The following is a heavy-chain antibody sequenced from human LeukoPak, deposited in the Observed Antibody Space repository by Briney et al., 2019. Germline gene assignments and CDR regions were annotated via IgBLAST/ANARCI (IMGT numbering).Heavy chain of an antibody. J-gene: IGHJ4*02. D-gene: IGHD6-6*01. Sequence: ASVKISCKVSGYTFTDYYMHWVQQAPGKGLEWMGLVDPEDGETIYAEKFQGRVTITADTFTDTAYMELSSLRSEDTAVYYCATDLYSSSDYWGQGTLVTVSS. CDR2: VDPEDGET. CDR1: GYTFTDYY. V-gene: IGHV1-69-2*01. CDR3: ATDLYSSSDY.